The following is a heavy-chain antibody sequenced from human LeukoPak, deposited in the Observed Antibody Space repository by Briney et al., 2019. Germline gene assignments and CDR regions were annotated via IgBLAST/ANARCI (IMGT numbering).Heavy chain of an antibody. CDR2: IYSGGST. Sequence: GGSLRLSCAASGFTVSSNYMSWVRQAPGKGLEWVSVIYSGGSTYYADSVKGRFTISRDNSKNTLYLQMNSLRAEDTAVCYCATNIVATIEDYWGQGTLVTVSS. J-gene: IGHJ4*02. CDR1: GFTVSSNY. CDR3: ATNIVATIEDY. D-gene: IGHD5-12*01. V-gene: IGHV3-66*01.